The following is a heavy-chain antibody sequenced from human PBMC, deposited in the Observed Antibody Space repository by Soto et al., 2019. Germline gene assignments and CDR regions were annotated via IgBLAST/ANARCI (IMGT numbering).Heavy chain of an antibody. CDR3: AKRYNWNPVDY. CDR1: GFTFSSDA. J-gene: IGHJ4*02. D-gene: IGHD1-20*01. V-gene: IGHV3-23*01. CDR2: ISGSGGTT. Sequence: EVQLLESGGGLVQPGGSLRLSCAASGFTFSSDAMSWVRQAPGKGLEWVSGISGSGGTTNYADSVKGRFTVSRDNSKNTLYLQMNSLRAEDTAVYYCAKRYNWNPVDYWGQGTLVTVSS.